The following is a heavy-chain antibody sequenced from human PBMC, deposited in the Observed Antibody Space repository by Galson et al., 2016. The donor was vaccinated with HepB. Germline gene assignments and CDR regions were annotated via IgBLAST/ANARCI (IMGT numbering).Heavy chain of an antibody. CDR3: TTDLGASYSSYNWFDP. D-gene: IGHD6-6*01. CDR2: VKSKGAGGAT. Sequence: SLRLSCAASGFTFTNAWMSWVRQAPGKGLEWVARVKSKGAGGATDYAAPVKGRFTISRDDSKNTVYLQMNSLKTEDTAVYYCTTDLGASYSSYNWFDPWGQGTLVTVSS. V-gene: IGHV3-15*01. CDR1: GFTFTNAW. J-gene: IGHJ5*02.